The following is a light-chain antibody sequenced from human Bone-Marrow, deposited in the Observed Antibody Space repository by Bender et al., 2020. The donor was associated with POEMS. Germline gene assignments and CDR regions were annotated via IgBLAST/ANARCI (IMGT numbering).Light chain of an antibody. CDR1: TRDIGVYNY. CDR2: DVT. Sequence: QSALTQPASVSGSPGQSTTISCTGTTRDIGVYNYVSWYQHHPGTAPKLIIYDVTKRPSGVSYRFSGSKSGNTASLTISGLHSEDEAIYYCSSYTSSDTWVFGGGTKLTVL. J-gene: IGLJ3*02. V-gene: IGLV2-14*01. CDR3: SSYTSSDTWV.